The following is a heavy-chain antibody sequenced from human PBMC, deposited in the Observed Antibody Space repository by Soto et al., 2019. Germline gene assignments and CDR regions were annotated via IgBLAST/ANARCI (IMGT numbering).Heavy chain of an antibody. J-gene: IGHJ4*02. D-gene: IGHD3-10*01. CDR3: ARRPEGRYFDY. CDR1: GFTFSGYA. Sequence: HPGGSLRLSCTTSGFTFSGYAMSWVRQAPGKGLEWVSSISASGTDSNHADSVKGRLTISRNNSKNTLFLQMKNLRAEDTAIYYCARRPEGRYFDYWGQGALVTVSS. CDR2: ISASGTDS. V-gene: IGHV3-23*01.